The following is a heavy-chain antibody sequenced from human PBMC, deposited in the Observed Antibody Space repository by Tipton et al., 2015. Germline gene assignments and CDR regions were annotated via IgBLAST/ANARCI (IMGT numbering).Heavy chain of an antibody. Sequence: GSLRLSCAAAGFPFSDYSVTWIRQAPGKGLEWLSFISASGTTIFYADSVKGRFTIPRDNAQSSLYLQMNSLRVEDTAVYFCARGRMTVAHSFDYWGQGTLVTVSS. CDR3: ARGRMTVAHSFDY. CDR1: GFPFSDYS. J-gene: IGHJ4*02. CDR2: ISASGTTI. V-gene: IGHV3-11*01. D-gene: IGHD6-19*01.